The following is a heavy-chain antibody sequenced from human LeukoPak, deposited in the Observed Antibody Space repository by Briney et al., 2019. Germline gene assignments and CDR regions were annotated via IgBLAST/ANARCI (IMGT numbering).Heavy chain of an antibody. J-gene: IGHJ4*02. CDR1: GYNFTTYG. Sequence: ASVKVSCKASGYNFTTYGLTWVRQAPGQGLEWMGWISTYNGHRNYAQKFQGRVTMTTDISTRTAYMELKSLTSDDTAVYYCARIGRASWYFDYWGQGTLVTVSS. CDR2: ISTYNGHR. CDR3: ARIGRASWYFDY. D-gene: IGHD1-26*01. V-gene: IGHV1-18*01.